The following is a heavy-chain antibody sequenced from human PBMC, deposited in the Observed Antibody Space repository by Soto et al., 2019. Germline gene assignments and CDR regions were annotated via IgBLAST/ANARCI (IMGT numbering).Heavy chain of an antibody. CDR2: ISSSSSYI. D-gene: IGHD3-10*01. Sequence: GGSLRLSCAASGFTFSSYSMNWVRQAPGKGLEWVSSISSSSSYIYYADSVKGRFTISRDNAKNSLYLQMNSLRAEDTAVYYCARRDVTMVRGVIASYYYYMDVWGKGTTVTVSS. CDR3: ARRDVTMVRGVIASYYYYMDV. V-gene: IGHV3-21*01. CDR1: GFTFSSYS. J-gene: IGHJ6*03.